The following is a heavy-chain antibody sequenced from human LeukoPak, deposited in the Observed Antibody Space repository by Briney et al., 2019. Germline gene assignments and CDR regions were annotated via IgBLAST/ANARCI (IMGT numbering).Heavy chain of an antibody. CDR1: GFTFIKYS. Sequence: GGSLRLSCAASGFTFIKYSMTWVRQAPGKGLEWVSAITGSGAFTDYADSVKGRFTISRDNSKSTLYLQMNSLRAEDTAVYYCASLSREKSDFDYWGQGTLVTVSS. CDR3: ASLSREKSDFDY. J-gene: IGHJ4*02. V-gene: IGHV3-23*01. CDR2: ITGSGAFT. D-gene: IGHD1-26*01.